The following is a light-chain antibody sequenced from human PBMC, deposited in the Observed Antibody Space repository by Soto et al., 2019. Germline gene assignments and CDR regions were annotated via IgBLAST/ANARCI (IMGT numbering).Light chain of an antibody. CDR2: GSS. Sequence: EIVLTQSPGTLSLSPGERATLSCRASQSVSSNYLAWYQQKPDQAPRLLMYGSSSRATGIPDRFSGSGSGTDFTLTISRLDPEDFAVYFCQQYGSSPRTFGQGTKVDIK. CDR3: QQYGSSPRT. J-gene: IGKJ1*01. V-gene: IGKV3-20*01. CDR1: QSVSSNY.